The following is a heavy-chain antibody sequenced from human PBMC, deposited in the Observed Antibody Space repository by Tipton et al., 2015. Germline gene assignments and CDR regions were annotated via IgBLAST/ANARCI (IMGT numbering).Heavy chain of an antibody. V-gene: IGHV4-39*07. D-gene: IGHD4-17*01. CDR3: ARDVLDYGDYGGLDF. Sequence: TLSLTCTVSGGSISSSSYYWAWIRQPPGKGLEWIGSLYFSGSTYYNPSLKSRVSISLDASKNQFSLNLTSVTAADTAVYYCARDVLDYGDYGGLDFWGPGTLVTVSS. CDR2: LYFSGST. CDR1: GGSISSSSYY. J-gene: IGHJ4*02.